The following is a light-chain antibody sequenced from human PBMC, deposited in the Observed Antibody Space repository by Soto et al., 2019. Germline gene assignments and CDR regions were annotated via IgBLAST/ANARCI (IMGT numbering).Light chain of an antibody. J-gene: IGKJ3*01. CDR2: GAS. Sequence: EIVMTQSPATLSVSPGERATLSCRASHSVSRTYLAWYQQKPGQAPRLLIFGASSRATGIPARFSGSGSGTEFTLTISSLQSDDFAVYYCQQYNNWPPTFGPGTKVDIK. CDR1: HSVSRTY. V-gene: IGKV3-15*01. CDR3: QQYNNWPPT.